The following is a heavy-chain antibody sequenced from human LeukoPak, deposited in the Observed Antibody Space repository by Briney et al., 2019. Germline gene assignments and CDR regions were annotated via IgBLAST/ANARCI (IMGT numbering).Heavy chain of an antibody. V-gene: IGHV3-53*04. Sequence: GGSLRLSCAASGFTVSSNYMSWVRQAPGKGLEWVSVIYSGGSTYYADSVKGRFTISRRNSKNTLYLQMNSLRAEDTAVYYCARVFLGSGSYYNDYWGQGTLVTVSS. CDR1: GFTVSSNY. CDR3: ARVFLGSGSYYNDY. D-gene: IGHD3-10*01. J-gene: IGHJ4*02. CDR2: IYSGGST.